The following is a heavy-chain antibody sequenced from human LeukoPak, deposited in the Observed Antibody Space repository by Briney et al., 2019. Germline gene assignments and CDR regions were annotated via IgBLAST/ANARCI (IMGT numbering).Heavy chain of an antibody. CDR1: GFTFSSYS. D-gene: IGHD3-10*01. Sequence: PGGSLRLSCAASGFTFSSYSMNWVRQAPGKGLEWVSSISTRSSYIYYADSVKGRFTISRDNARNSLSLQMNSLRVEDTAVYYCAARDSYGSGSYPIDYWGQGTLVTVSS. CDR2: ISTRSSYI. CDR3: AARDSYGSGSYPIDY. J-gene: IGHJ4*02. V-gene: IGHV3-21*01.